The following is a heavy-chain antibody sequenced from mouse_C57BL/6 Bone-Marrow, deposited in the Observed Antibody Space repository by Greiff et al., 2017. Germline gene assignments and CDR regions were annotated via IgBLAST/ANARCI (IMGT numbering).Heavy chain of an antibody. CDR2: IDPYSGGT. V-gene: IGHV1-72*01. Sequence: VQLQQPGAELVKPGASVKLSCKASGYTFTSYWMHWVKQRPGRGLEWIGRIDPYSGGTKYNEKFKSKATLTVDKPSSTTYMQLSSLTSADSAVYYCARDRYPHAMSYWGQGTSVTVSS. CDR1: GYTFTSYW. J-gene: IGHJ4*01. D-gene: IGHD1-1*01. CDR3: ARDRYPHAMSY.